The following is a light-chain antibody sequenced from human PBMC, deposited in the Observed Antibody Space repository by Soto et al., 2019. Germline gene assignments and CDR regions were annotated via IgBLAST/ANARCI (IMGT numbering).Light chain of an antibody. J-gene: IGKJ1*01. V-gene: IGKV3-20*01. CDR1: QSVSSSY. Sequence: EIVLTQSPGSLSLSPGERATLSCRASQSVSSSYLAWYQQKPGQAPRLLIYGASSRATGIPDRFSGSGSGTDFPLTISRLEPEDFAVYFCQQYGSSPPTFGQGTKADIK. CDR3: QQYGSSPPT. CDR2: GAS.